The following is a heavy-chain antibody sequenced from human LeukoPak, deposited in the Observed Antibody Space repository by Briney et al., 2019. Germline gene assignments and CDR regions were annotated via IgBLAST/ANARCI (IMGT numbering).Heavy chain of an antibody. CDR2: INHSGST. CDR1: GGSFSGYY. Sequence: KPSETLSLTCAVYGGSFSGYYWSWIRQPPGKGLEWIGEINHSGSTNYNPSLKSRVTISVDTSKNQFSLKLSSVTAADTAVYYCARAQTQAVAGHDYWGQGTLVTVSS. CDR3: ARAQTQAVAGHDY. J-gene: IGHJ4*02. D-gene: IGHD6-19*01. V-gene: IGHV4-34*01.